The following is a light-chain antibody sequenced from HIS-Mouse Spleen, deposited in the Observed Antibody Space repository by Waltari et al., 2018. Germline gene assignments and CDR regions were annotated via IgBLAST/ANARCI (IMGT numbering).Light chain of an antibody. CDR2: QDS. CDR1: KLGDKY. CDR3: QAWDSSYSV. Sequence: SYELTQPPSVSVSPGQTASITCSGDKLGDKYACWYQQKPGQSPVLGIYQDSKRPSGIPERFSCSNSGNTATLTISGTQAMDEADYYCQAWDSSYSVFGGGTKLTVL. V-gene: IGLV3-1*01. J-gene: IGLJ2*01.